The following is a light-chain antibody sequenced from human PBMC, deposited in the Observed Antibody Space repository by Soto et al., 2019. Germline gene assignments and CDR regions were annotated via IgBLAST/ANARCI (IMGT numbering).Light chain of an antibody. V-gene: IGKV1-39*01. J-gene: IGKJ1*01. CDR2: AAS. Sequence: DIQMTQSPSSLSASVGDRVTITCRASQSISNYLNWYQQKPGKAPKFLIYAASSLQSGVPSRFSGRGSGTEFSLTISSLQPDDFATYYCQQYNTYSFGQGTKVEIK. CDR1: QSISNY. CDR3: QQYNTYS.